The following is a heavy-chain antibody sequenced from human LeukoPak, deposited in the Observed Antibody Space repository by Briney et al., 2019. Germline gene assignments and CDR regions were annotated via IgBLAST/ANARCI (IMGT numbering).Heavy chain of an antibody. D-gene: IGHD2-2*01. CDR3: VRAAMPYIINGRRFDY. J-gene: IGHJ4*02. CDR2: SGTVGDT. CDR1: GFTSSAYD. V-gene: IGHV3-13*04. Sequence: GGSLRLSCAASGFTSSAYDMRWVRQITGGGLEWVSTSGTVGDTFYSDSVKGRFTISRENAKNSVHLQMNSLRVEDSAIYFCVRAAMPYIINGRRFDYWGQGTLVTVSS.